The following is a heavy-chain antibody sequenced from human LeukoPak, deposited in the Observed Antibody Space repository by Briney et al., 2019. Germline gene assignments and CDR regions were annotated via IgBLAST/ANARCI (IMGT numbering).Heavy chain of an antibody. V-gene: IGHV3-23*01. Sequence: GGSLRLSCAASGFTFSSYAMSWVRQAPGKGLEWVSAISGSGGSTYYADSVKGRFTISRDNSKNTLYLQMNSLRAEDTAVYYCARENLADYYDSSGYFDYWGQGTLVTVSS. CDR2: ISGSGGST. CDR1: GFTFSSYA. J-gene: IGHJ4*02. CDR3: ARENLADYYDSSGYFDY. D-gene: IGHD3-22*01.